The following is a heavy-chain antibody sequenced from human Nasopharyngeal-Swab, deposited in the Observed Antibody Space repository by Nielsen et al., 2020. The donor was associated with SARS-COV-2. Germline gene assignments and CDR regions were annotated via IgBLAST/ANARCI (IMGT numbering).Heavy chain of an antibody. D-gene: IGHD6-19*01. CDR2: IWYDGSNK. V-gene: IGHV3-33*01. CDR3: ARDGLRYSSGWHRVDV. Sequence: GESLKISCAASGFTFSGYGMHWVRQAPGKGLEWVAVIWYDGSNKYYADSVKGRFTISRDNSKNTLYLQMNSLRAEDTAVYYCARDGLRYSSGWHRVDVWGQGTTVTVSS. CDR1: GFTFSGYG. J-gene: IGHJ6*02.